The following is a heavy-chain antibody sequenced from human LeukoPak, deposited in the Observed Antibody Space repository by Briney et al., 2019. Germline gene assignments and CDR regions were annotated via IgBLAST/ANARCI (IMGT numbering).Heavy chain of an antibody. CDR1: GGSISSYY. CDR2: INHSGST. D-gene: IGHD2-15*01. J-gene: IGHJ4*02. CDR3: ARQGSDGI. V-gene: IGHV4-34*01. Sequence: SETLSLTCTVSGGSISSYYWSWIRQPPGKGLEWIGEINHSGSTNYNPSLKSRVTISVDTSKNQFSLKLSSVTAADTAVYYCARQGSDGIWGQGTLVTVSS.